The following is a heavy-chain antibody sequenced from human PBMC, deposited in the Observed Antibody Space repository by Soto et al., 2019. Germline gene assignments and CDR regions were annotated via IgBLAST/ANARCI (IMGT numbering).Heavy chain of an antibody. J-gene: IGHJ3*02. V-gene: IGHV3-7*01. Sequence: PGGSLRLSSAASRFTFSRYWMNWVRQAPGKGVEWVANIKQDGTEKNYVDYVKGQFTISRDNARNSLYLQMDSLRDEDTAVYFCGRGDTSMITEMGSFDIWGQGTMVAVSS. CDR2: IKQDGTEK. CDR1: RFTFSRYW. D-gene: IGHD5-18*01. CDR3: GRGDTSMITEMGSFDI.